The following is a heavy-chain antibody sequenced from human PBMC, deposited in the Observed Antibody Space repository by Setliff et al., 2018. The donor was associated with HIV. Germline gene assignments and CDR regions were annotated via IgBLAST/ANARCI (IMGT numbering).Heavy chain of an antibody. CDR3: ARLGTARSFDI. CDR1: GFTFNTYS. V-gene: IGHV3-21*06. J-gene: IGHJ4*01. CDR2: ISSTSTYI. D-gene: IGHD7-27*01. Sequence: GGSLRLSCAASGFTFNTYSLNWVRQAPGKGLEWFSSISSTSTYIYYADSVRGRFTVSRDNDKNSVFLQMNRLRGEDTGVYYCARLGTARSFDIWGLGTLVTVSS.